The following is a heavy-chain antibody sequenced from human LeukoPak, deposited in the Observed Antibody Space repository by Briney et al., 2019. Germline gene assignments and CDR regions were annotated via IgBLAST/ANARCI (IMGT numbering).Heavy chain of an antibody. CDR2: INPNSGGT. V-gene: IGHV1-2*02. CDR1: GYTFTGYY. Sequence: ASVKVSCKASGYTFTGYYIHWVRQAPGQGLEWMGWINPNSGGTNYAQKFQGRVTMTRDTSISTAYMELSRLRSDDTAVYYCARAEGIAAAGSDYWGQGTLVTVSS. CDR3: ARAEGIAAAGSDY. J-gene: IGHJ4*02. D-gene: IGHD6-13*01.